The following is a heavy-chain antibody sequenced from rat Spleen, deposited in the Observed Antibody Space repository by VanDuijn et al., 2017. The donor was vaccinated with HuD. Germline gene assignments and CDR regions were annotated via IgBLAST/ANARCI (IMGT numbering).Heavy chain of an antibody. CDR1: GFTFSDYN. J-gene: IGHJ2*01. V-gene: IGHV5-7*01. CDR2: TSSDGSST. D-gene: IGHD1-11*01. CDR3: ARHGYGGYSGSFAY. Sequence: EVQLVESVGGLVQPGRSMKLSCAASGFTFSDYNMAWVRQAPKKGLEWVATTSSDGSSTYYRDAVKGRFTISRDNAESTLYLQMDSLRSEDTATYYCARHGYGGYSGSFAYWGQGVMVTVSS.